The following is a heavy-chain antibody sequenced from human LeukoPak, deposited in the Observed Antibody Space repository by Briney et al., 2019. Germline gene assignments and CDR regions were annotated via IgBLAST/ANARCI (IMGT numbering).Heavy chain of an antibody. Sequence: PGGSLRLSCAASGFTFSSYSMNWVRQAPGKGLEWVSSISSSSSYIYYADSAKGRFTISRDNARNSLYLQMNSLRAEDTAVYYCARDRSDFWSGYYHNPYFDYWGQGTLVTVSS. V-gene: IGHV3-21*01. D-gene: IGHD3-3*01. CDR1: GFTFSSYS. CDR2: ISSSSSYI. J-gene: IGHJ4*02. CDR3: ARDRSDFWSGYYHNPYFDY.